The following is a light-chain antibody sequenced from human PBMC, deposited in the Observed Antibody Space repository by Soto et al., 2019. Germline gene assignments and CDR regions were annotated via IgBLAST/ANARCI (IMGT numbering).Light chain of an antibody. CDR3: QQSYSTPLT. CDR1: QGIRSY. J-gene: IGKJ4*01. CDR2: AAS. V-gene: IGKV1-39*01. Sequence: DIQITQSPSSLSASVGARVTITSRPSQGIRSYLNWYQQKPGKAPKLLIYAASSLQRGVPSRFSGSGSGTDFTLTISSLQPEDFATYYCQQSYSTPLTFGGGTKVEIK.